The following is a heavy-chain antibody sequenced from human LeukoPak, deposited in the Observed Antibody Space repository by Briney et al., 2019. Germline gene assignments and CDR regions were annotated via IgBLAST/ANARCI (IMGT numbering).Heavy chain of an antibody. CDR1: GFTFNIYA. V-gene: IGHV3-30*02. J-gene: IGHJ4*02. Sequence: GGSLRLSCVTSGFTFNIYAMHWVRQAPGKGLEWVAFIRYDGSNKYYADSVKGRFTISRDNSKNTLYLQMNSLRAEDTAVYYCAKDPGPTYYYDSSGYFHYWGQGTLVTVSS. CDR3: AKDPGPTYYYDSSGYFHY. CDR2: IRYDGSNK. D-gene: IGHD3-22*01.